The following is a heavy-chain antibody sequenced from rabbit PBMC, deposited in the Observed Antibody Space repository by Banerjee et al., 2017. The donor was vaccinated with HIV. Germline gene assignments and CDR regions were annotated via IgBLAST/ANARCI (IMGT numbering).Heavy chain of an antibody. CDR1: GFSFSNKYV. V-gene: IGHV1S45*01. J-gene: IGHJ4*01. Sequence: QEQLEESGGDLVKPEGSLTLTCTASGFSFSNKYVMCWVRQAPGKGLEWIACINSSSGSTVYATWAKGRFTISKTSSTTVPLQMTSLTAADTATYFCARDLAGAIGWNFDLWGPGTLAPS. CDR3: ARDLAGAIGWNFDL. D-gene: IGHD4-1*01. CDR2: INSSSGST.